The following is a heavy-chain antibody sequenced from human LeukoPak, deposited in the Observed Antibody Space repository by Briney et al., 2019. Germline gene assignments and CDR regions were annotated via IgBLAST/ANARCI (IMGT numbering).Heavy chain of an antibody. CDR2: IKQDGSDT. CDR1: GFTFSNYW. D-gene: IGHD3-10*01. Sequence: SGGSLRLSCAASGFTFSNYWMSLVRQAPGKGLEWVADIKQDGSDTYYVDSVKGRFTISRDNAKNSLYLQMNSLRAEDTAVYYCASGRGVIDYWGQGTQVTVSS. CDR3: ASGRGVIDY. V-gene: IGHV3-7*01. J-gene: IGHJ4*02.